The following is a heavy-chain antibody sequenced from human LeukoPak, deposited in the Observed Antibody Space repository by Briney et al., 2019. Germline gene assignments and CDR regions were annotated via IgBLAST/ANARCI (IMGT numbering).Heavy chain of an antibody. Sequence: SGTLSLTCTVSGGSITSYYWSWIRQPPGKGLEWIGSVYYSGSTNYSPYLKSRVTMSVDTSKSQFSLNLSSVTAADTAMYYCARHIGYCSTTSCQPGFHPWGQGTLVTVSS. CDR2: VYYSGST. D-gene: IGHD2-2*01. CDR1: GGSITSYY. V-gene: IGHV4-59*08. J-gene: IGHJ5*02. CDR3: ARHIGYCSTTSCQPGFHP.